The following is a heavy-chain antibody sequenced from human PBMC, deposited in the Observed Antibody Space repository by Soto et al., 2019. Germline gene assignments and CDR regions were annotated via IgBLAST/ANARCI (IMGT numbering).Heavy chain of an antibody. V-gene: IGHV4-39*01. CDR3: VSQRTSVLTQAYFDY. CDR1: GGSVSNSNYY. CDR2: VYYRGRS. J-gene: IGHJ4*02. Sequence: SETLSLTCTVSGGSVSNSNYYWGWIRQSPGKGLEWIGSVYYRGRSYSKSSVKSRVTISVETSKNQFSLNLNSVTASDTAVYYCVSQRTSVLTQAYFDYWGRGALVTVSS. D-gene: IGHD2-8*01.